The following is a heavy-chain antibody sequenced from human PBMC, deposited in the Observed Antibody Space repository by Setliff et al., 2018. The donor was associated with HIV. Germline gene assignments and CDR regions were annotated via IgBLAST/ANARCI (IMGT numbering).Heavy chain of an antibody. CDR3: AVSPDGDCATTECANWFDP. J-gene: IGHJ5*02. D-gene: IGHD4-17*01. V-gene: IGHV3-73*01. CDR1: GFTFSGSA. CDR2: IKTKPNSYAT. Sequence: RGSLKISCSASGFTFSGSALHWVRQASGKGLEWVGRIKTKPNSYATAHAESVKGRFTISRDDSQNTAYLQMNSLRTEDTAVYFCAVSPDGDCATTECANWFDPWGQGTLVTVSS.